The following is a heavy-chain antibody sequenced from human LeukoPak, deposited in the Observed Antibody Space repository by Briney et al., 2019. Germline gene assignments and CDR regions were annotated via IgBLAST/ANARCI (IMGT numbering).Heavy chain of an antibody. Sequence: GRSLRLSCAAPGFTFSSYGMHWVRQAPGKGLEWVAVISYDGSDKFYADSVKGRFTISRDNSKNTLHLQMISLRAEDTAVYYCARDQGAWGYGYNFDYWGQGTLVTVSS. CDR3: ARDQGAWGYGYNFDY. CDR1: GFTFSSYG. J-gene: IGHJ4*02. V-gene: IGHV3-30*19. D-gene: IGHD3-16*01. CDR2: ISYDGSDK.